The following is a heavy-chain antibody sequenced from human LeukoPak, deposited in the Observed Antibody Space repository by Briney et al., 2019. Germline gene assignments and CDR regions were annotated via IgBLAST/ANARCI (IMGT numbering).Heavy chain of an antibody. D-gene: IGHD6-13*01. Sequence: ASVKVSCKASGYTFTGYYMHWVRQAPGQGLEWMGRINPNSGGTNYAQKFQGRVTMTRDTSISTAYMEVTRLTSDDTAVYYCARRPPMSAADSWLDPWGQGTLVTVSS. CDR3: ARRPPMSAADSWLDP. V-gene: IGHV1-2*06. J-gene: IGHJ5*02. CDR2: INPNSGGT. CDR1: GYTFTGYY.